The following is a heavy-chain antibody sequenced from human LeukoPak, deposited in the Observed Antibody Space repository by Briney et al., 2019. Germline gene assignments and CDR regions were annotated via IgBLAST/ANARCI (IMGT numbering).Heavy chain of an antibody. CDR1: GYTCNKYG. D-gene: IGHD2-2*01. Sequence: ASVKVSCKASGYTCNKYGISWVRQAPGQGLEWMGWINAGNGNTKYSQKFQGRVTITRDTSASTAYMELGSLRSEDTAVYYCARGNQLFDYWGQGTLVTVSS. CDR3: ARGNQLFDY. V-gene: IGHV1-3*01. CDR2: INAGNGNT. J-gene: IGHJ4*02.